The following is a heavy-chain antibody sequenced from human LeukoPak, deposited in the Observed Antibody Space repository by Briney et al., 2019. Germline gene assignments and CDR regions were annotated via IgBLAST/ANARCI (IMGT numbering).Heavy chain of an antibody. D-gene: IGHD3-10*01. CDR2: ITGYDDTT. Sequence: GGSLRLSCAASGFTFGDYAMHWVRQAPGRGLEWVALITGYDDTTYYADSVKGRFTISRDNSRNSLFLQMHSLRTEDSALYYCAKDSLWFEDLVSSYFDWWGHGTLVTVSS. V-gene: IGHV3-43*02. J-gene: IGHJ4*01. CDR3: AKDSLWFEDLVSSYFDW. CDR1: GFTFGDYA.